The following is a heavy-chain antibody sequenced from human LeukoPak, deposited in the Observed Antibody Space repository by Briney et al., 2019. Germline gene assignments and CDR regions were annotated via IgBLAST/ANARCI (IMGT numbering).Heavy chain of an antibody. CDR2: ISSSGSTI. D-gene: IGHD3-10*01. J-gene: IGHJ4*02. CDR3: ASDDGIRGVIN. CDR1: GFTFSDYY. Sequence: PGGSLRLSCAAAGFTFSDYYMSWIRHAPGKGRGWVSYISSSGSTIYYADSVKGRFTISRDNAKNSLYLQMNSLRAEDTAVYYCASDDGIRGVINWGQGTLVTVSS. V-gene: IGHV3-11*01.